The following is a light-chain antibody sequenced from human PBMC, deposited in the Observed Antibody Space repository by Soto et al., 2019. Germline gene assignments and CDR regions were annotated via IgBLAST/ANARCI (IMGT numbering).Light chain of an antibody. V-gene: IGLV2-14*01. CDR1: SSDVGGYNY. CDR3: SSFTSSSTQV. Sequence: QSVLTQPASVSGSPGQSITISCTGTSSDVGGYNYVSWYQQHPGKAPKLMIYEVNSRPSGVSDRFSGSKSGNTASLTISGLQAEDEADYYCSSFTSSSTQVLGGGTKLTVL. J-gene: IGLJ3*02. CDR2: EVN.